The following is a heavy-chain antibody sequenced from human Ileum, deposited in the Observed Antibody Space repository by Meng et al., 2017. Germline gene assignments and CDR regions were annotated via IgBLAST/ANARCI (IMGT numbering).Heavy chain of an antibody. Sequence: VQVLQPGPGLVRPLGTPSLTCTVSGVSVNRGFYYWNWVRQPPGKGLEFIGSFHHSGSAHYNASLEGRVTMSLDTSKNQFSLRLTSVTAADSALYYCTGGPDSAKSGYWGQGTLVTVSS. CDR2: FHHSGSA. CDR1: GVSVNRGFYY. CDR3: TGGPDSAKSGY. J-gene: IGHJ4*02. D-gene: IGHD1-14*01. V-gene: IGHV4-61*01.